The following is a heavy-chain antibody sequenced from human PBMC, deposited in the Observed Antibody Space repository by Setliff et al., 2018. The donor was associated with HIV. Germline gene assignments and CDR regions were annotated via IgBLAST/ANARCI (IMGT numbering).Heavy chain of an antibody. CDR2: IYTSGP. D-gene: IGHD2-2*01. J-gene: IGHJ4*02. V-gene: IGHV4-61*02. CDR3: ARASSDIPGVDSNYFDD. CDR1: GDSISSGSNY. Sequence: SSETLSLTCTVSGDSISSGSNYWSWIRQPAGKGLEWIGRIYTSGPRYNPSLENRVTISVDTSKSQFFLMLSSVTAADTAVYYCARASSDIPGVDSNYFDDWGQGTLVTVPQ.